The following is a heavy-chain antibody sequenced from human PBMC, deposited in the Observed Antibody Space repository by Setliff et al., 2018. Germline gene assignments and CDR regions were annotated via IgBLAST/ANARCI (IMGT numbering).Heavy chain of an antibody. CDR1: GGTLSNYA. CDR3: AREGYNYGYLFDI. Sequence: GASVKVSCKASGGTLSNYAISWVRQASGQGLEWIGGIIPMFGPANYAQKFQGRVTITADESTSTAYMELSSLRSEDTAMYYCAREGYNYGYLFDIWGQGTMVTVSS. D-gene: IGHD5-18*01. J-gene: IGHJ3*02. CDR2: IIPMFGPA. V-gene: IGHV1-69*13.